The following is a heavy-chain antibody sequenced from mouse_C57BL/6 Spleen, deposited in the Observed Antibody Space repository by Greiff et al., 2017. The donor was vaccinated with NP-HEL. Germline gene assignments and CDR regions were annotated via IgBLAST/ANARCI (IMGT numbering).Heavy chain of an antibody. V-gene: IGHV5-9-1*02. CDR3: TRGGMVSDAMDY. CDR1: GFTFSSYA. CDR2: ISSGGDYI. Sequence: EVMLVESGEGLVKPGGSLKLSCAASGFTFSSYAMSWVRQTPEKRLEWVAYISSGGDYIYYADTVKGRFTISRDNARNTLYLQMSSLKSEDTAMYYCTRGGMVSDAMDYWGQGTSVTVSS. D-gene: IGHD2-2*01. J-gene: IGHJ4*01.